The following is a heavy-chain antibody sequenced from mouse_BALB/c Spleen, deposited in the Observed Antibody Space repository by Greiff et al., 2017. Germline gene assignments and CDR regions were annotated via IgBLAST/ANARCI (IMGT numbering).Heavy chain of an antibody. Sequence: QVQLQQSGPELVKPGASVKISCKASGYAFSSSWMNWVKQRPGQGLEWIGRIYPGDGDTNYNGKFKGKATLTADKSSSTAYMQLSSLTSVDSAVYFCARRGIDYDFAYWGQGTLVTVSA. CDR3: ARRGIDYDFAY. V-gene: IGHV1-82*01. CDR1: GYAFSSSW. CDR2: IYPGDGDT. D-gene: IGHD2-4*01. J-gene: IGHJ3*01.